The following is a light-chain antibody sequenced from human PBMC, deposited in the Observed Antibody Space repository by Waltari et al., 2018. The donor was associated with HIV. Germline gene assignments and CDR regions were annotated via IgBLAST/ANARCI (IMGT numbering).Light chain of an antibody. V-gene: IGLV3-19*01. CDR3: NSRDSSGDVV. CDR1: SLRSYY. J-gene: IGLJ2*01. Sequence: SSELTQDPAVSVALGQTVRITCQGDSLRSYYANWYQQKPGQAPVLVIYGKNNRPSGIPDRFSGSSSGSIASLTITGAQAEDEADYYCNSRDSSGDVVFGRGTKLTVL. CDR2: GKN.